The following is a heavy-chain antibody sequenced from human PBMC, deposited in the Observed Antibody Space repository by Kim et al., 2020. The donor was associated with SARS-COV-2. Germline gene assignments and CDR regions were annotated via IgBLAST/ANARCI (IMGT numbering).Heavy chain of an antibody. CDR3: ARAGIAAAGPTDY. Sequence: YAESGKGRFTISRDNAKSSLYLQMNSLRAEDTAVYYCARAGIAAAGPTDYWGQGTLVTVSS. V-gene: IGHV3-21*01. D-gene: IGHD6-13*01. J-gene: IGHJ4*02.